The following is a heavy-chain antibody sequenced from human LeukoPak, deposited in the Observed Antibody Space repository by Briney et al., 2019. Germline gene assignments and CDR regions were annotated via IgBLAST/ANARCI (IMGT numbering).Heavy chain of an antibody. Sequence: PSETLSLTCTVSGGSISSYYWSWIRQPPGKGLEWIGYIYYSGSTNYNPSLKSRVTISVDTSKNQFSLKLSSVTAADTAVYYCARQLWFGEWGHFDYWGQGTLVTVSS. D-gene: IGHD3-10*01. V-gene: IGHV4-59*08. CDR2: IYYSGST. CDR1: GGSISSYY. CDR3: ARQLWFGEWGHFDY. J-gene: IGHJ4*02.